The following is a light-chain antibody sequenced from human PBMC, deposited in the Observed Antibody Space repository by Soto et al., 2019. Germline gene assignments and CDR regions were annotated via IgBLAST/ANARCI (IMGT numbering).Light chain of an antibody. Sequence: ELVMTQSPATLSVSPGEGATLSCRASQSVGTNLAWYQQRPGQAPRLLIYGASTRATVVPAGFGSSGSGTELTLPVSGLQSDPFEVYYCHQYNNWPYTFGRGTKLEIK. V-gene: IGKV3-15*01. CDR1: QSVGTN. CDR3: HQYNNWPYT. J-gene: IGKJ2*01. CDR2: GAS.